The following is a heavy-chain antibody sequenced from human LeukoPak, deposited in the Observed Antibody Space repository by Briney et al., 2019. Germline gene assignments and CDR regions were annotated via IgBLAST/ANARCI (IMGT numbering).Heavy chain of an antibody. J-gene: IGHJ4*02. CDR1: GGSIDSSSYY. D-gene: IGHD6-13*01. V-gene: IGHV4-39*01. Sequence: SETLSLTCTVSGGSIDSSSYYLGWIRQPPGKGLEWIGSIYSSGSTYYNPSLKSRVTISVDTSKNQFSLRLSSVTAADTAVYYCARLHSTHSSNSWGQGTLVTVSS. CDR2: IYSSGST. CDR3: ARLHSTHSSNS.